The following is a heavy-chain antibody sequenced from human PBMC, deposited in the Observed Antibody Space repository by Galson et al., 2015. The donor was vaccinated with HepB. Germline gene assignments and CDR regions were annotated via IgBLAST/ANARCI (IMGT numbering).Heavy chain of an antibody. J-gene: IGHJ6*02. V-gene: IGHV3-48*02. Sequence: SLRLSCAASGFTFSSYSMNWVRQAPGKGLEWVSYISSSSSTIYYADSVKGRFTISRDNAKNSLYLQMNSLRDEDTAVYYCARDASGYSSSWYDYYYGMDVWGQGTTVTVSS. D-gene: IGHD6-13*01. CDR1: GFTFSSYS. CDR2: ISSSSSTI. CDR3: ARDASGYSSSWYDYYYGMDV.